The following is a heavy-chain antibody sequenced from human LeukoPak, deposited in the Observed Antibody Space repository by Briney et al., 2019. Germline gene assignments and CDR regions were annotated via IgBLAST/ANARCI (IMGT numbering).Heavy chain of an antibody. CDR2: INSDGTT. D-gene: IGHD3-10*01. CDR3: ASAYYYRLPD. CDR1: GFTFSSYW. Sequence: GGSLRLSCAATGFTFSSYWMHWVRQAPGKGLVWVSRINSDGTTTYADSVKGRFTISRDNAKNTLYLQMNRLRAEDTALYYCASAYYYRLPDWGQGTLVTVSS. V-gene: IGHV3-74*01. J-gene: IGHJ4*02.